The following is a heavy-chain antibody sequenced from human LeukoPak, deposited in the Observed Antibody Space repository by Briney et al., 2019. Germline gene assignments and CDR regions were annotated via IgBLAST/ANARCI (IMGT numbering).Heavy chain of an antibody. CDR3: TRDPRHFDS. CDR2: ISGSGHDI. J-gene: IGHJ5*01. D-gene: IGHD6-6*01. Sequence: GSLRLSCAASGFTFSDSYMTWVRQAPGKGVEWVAYISGSGHDINYSDSVKGRFTVSRDNAKNSLYLQMSSLRVEDTAVYYCTRDPRHFDSCGQGTLVTVSS. CDR1: GFTFSDSY. V-gene: IGHV3-11*04.